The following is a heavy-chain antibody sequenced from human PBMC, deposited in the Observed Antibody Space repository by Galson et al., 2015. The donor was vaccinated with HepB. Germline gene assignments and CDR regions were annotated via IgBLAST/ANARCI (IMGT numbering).Heavy chain of an antibody. D-gene: IGHD5-12*01. Sequence: SLRLSCAASGFTFSSYGMHWVRQAPGKGLEWVAVIWYDGSNKYYADSVKGRFTISRDNSKNTLYLQMNSLRAEDTAVYYCARDGRDIVATKPLDYWGQGTLVTVSS. CDR3: ARDGRDIVATKPLDY. J-gene: IGHJ4*02. CDR1: GFTFSSYG. CDR2: IWYDGSNK. V-gene: IGHV3-33*08.